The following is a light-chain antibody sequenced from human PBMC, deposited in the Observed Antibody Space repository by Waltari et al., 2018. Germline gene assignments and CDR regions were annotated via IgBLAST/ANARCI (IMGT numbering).Light chain of an antibody. CDR3: QQYNSFSRT. V-gene: IGKV1-5*03. Sequence: DIQMTQSPPTLSASIGDRVTITCRASQSISSSLAWYQQNPGKAPKLLIYKASTLESGVPSRFSGSGSGTEFTLTISSLQPGDFATYYCQQYNSFSRTFGQGTKVDIK. CDR1: QSISSS. CDR2: KAS. J-gene: IGKJ1*01.